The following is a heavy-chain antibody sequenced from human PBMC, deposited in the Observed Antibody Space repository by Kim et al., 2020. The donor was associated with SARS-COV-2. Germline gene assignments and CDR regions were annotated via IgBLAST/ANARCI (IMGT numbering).Heavy chain of an antibody. J-gene: IGHJ4*02. CDR1: GFTFSSYG. V-gene: IGHV3-33*01. D-gene: IGHD2-15*01. Sequence: GGSLRLSCAASGFTFSSYGMHWVRQAPGKGLEWVAVIWYDGSNKYYADSVKGRFTISRDNSKNTLYLQMNSLRAEDTAVYYCARVAGYCSGGSCYPFDYWGQGTLVTVSS. CDR2: IWYDGSNK. CDR3: ARVAGYCSGGSCYPFDY.